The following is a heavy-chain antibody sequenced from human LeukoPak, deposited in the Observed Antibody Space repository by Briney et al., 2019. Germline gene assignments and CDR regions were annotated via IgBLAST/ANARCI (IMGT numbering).Heavy chain of an antibody. J-gene: IGHJ3*02. Sequence: SETLSLTCTVSGGSISSSSYYWGWIRQPPGKGLEWIGSIYYSGSTYYNPSLKSRVTISVDTSKNQFSLKLSSVTAADTAAYYCARETVGATRMSAFDIWGQGTMVTVSS. CDR3: ARETVGATRMSAFDI. CDR1: GGSISSSSYY. CDR2: IYYSGST. D-gene: IGHD1-26*01. V-gene: IGHV4-39*07.